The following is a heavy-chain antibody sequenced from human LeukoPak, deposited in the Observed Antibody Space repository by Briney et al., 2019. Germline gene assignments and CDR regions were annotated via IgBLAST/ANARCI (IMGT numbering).Heavy chain of an antibody. J-gene: IGHJ4*02. CDR3: ARGGYGGQSFDY. D-gene: IGHD4-23*01. V-gene: IGHV3-48*01. CDR2: ISSRSSTK. CDR1: GFTFKSYT. Sequence: GGSLRLSCAASGFTFKSYTMHWVRQAPGKGLEWVSDISSRSSTKYYADSVKGRFTISRDNVENSLFLQMNSLRAEDTAIYYCARGGYGGQSFDYWGQGTLVIVSS.